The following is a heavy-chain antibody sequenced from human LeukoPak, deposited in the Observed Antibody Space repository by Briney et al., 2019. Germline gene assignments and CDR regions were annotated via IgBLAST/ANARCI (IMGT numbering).Heavy chain of an antibody. J-gene: IGHJ4*02. CDR2: IYYSGTT. Sequence: SETLSLTCTVSGGSISYYYWSWIRQPPGKGLEWIGYIYYSGTTNYNPSLKSRVTISVDTSKNQFSLKLSSVTAADTAVYYCARHLKTDMVKAHFDYWGQGTLVTVS. D-gene: IGHD5-18*01. V-gene: IGHV4-59*08. CDR1: GGSISYYY. CDR3: ARHLKTDMVKAHFDY.